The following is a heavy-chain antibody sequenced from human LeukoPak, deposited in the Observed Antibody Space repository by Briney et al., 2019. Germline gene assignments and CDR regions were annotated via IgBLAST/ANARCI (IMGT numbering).Heavy chain of an antibody. V-gene: IGHV4-4*07. CDR1: GGSISSYY. CDR2: FYTSGST. Sequence: SETLSLTCTVSGGSISSYYWSWIRQPAGKGLEWIGRFYTSGSTNYNPSLKSRVTISVNTSKNQFSLKLSSVTAADTAVYYCARPTARLGWFDPWGQGTLVTVSS. D-gene: IGHD6-6*01. CDR3: ARPTARLGWFDP. J-gene: IGHJ5*02.